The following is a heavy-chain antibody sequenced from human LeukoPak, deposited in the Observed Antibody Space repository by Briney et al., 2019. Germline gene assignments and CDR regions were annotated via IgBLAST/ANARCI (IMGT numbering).Heavy chain of an antibody. Sequence: PGGSLRLSCAASGFTVSSNYMSWVRQAPGKGLEGVSVIYIGGSTYYADSVKGRVTISRDNSKNTLYLQMKSLRAEDTAVYYCWSSYSGSYYYYYGMDVWGQGTTVSVSS. J-gene: IGHJ6*02. CDR1: GFTVSSNY. CDR3: WSSYSGSYYYYYGMDV. CDR2: IYIGGST. V-gene: IGHV3-66*01. D-gene: IGHD1-26*01.